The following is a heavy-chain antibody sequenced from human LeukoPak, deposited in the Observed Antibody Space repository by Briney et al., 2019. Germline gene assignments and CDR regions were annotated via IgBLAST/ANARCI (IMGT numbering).Heavy chain of an antibody. Sequence: GGSLRLSCAASGFTFSSYAMSWVRQAPGKGLEWVSAISGSGGSTYYADSVKGRFTISRDNSKNTLYLQMNSLRAEDTAVYYCAKDRHRRPIYNWFDPWGQGTLVTVSS. V-gene: IGHV3-23*01. CDR2: ISGSGGST. J-gene: IGHJ5*02. CDR3: AKDRHRRPIYNWFDP. CDR1: GFTFSSYA.